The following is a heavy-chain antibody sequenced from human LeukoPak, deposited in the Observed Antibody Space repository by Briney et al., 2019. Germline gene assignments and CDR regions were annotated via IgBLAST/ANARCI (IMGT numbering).Heavy chain of an antibody. V-gene: IGHV4-31*03. CDR1: GGSISSSGYY. CDR2: IYYSGST. CDR3: ARDKLGISGMDV. J-gene: IGHJ6*02. Sequence: SQTLSLTCTVSGGSISSSGYYWSWIRQHPGKGLEWIGYIYYSGSTYYNPSLKSRVTISVDTSKNQFSLKLSSVTAADTAVYYCARDKLGISGMDVWGQGTTVTVSS. D-gene: IGHD7-27*01.